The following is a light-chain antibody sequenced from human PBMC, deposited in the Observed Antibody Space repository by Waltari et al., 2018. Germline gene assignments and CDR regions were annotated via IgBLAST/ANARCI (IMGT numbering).Light chain of an antibody. CDR3: QQSYSTWT. Sequence: DIQMTQSPSSLSASVGDRVTITCRASQNINSFLNWYQQKPGRAPKLLIYAASSLHSGVPSRFSGGGSGTDYTLTISSLQPEDFATYYCQQSYSTWTSGQGTKVEIK. CDR1: QNINSF. CDR2: AAS. V-gene: IGKV1-39*01. J-gene: IGKJ1*01.